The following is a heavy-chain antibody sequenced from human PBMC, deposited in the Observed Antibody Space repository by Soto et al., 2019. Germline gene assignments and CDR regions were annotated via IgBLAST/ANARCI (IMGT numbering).Heavy chain of an antibody. V-gene: IGHV3-15*07. CDR1: GFTFSNAW. D-gene: IGHD4-17*01. CDR2: IKSKTDGGPT. J-gene: IGHJ6*02. CDR3: ARGTTDYYYYGMDV. Sequence: GGSLRLSCAASGFTFSNAWMNWVRQAPGKGLEWVGRIKSKTDGGPTDYAAPVKGRFTISRDDSKNSLYLQMNSLKTEDTAVYYCARGTTDYYYYGMDVWGQGTTVTVSS.